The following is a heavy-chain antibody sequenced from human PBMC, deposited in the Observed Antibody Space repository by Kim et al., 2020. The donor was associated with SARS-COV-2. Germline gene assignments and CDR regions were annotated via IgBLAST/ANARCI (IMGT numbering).Heavy chain of an antibody. Sequence: PSLTSRVTISVDTSKNQFTLKLSSVTAADTAVYYCAIRIAAAGTLFSRHYWGQGTLVTVSS. V-gene: IGHV4-34*01. CDR3: AIRIAAAGTLFSRHY. J-gene: IGHJ4*02. D-gene: IGHD6-13*01.